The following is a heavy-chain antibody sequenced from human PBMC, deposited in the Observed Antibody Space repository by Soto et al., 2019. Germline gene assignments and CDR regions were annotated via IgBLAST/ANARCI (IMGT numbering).Heavy chain of an antibody. V-gene: IGHV3-15*01. Sequence: GGSLRLSCAASGFTFSNAWMSWVRQAPGKGLEWVGRIKSKTDGGTTDYAAPVKGRFTISRDDSKNTLYLQMNSLKTEDTAVYYRTTDDYYDSSGRDYWGQGTLVTVSS. CDR2: IKSKTDGGTT. CDR1: GFTFSNAW. J-gene: IGHJ4*02. CDR3: TTDDYYDSSGRDY. D-gene: IGHD3-22*01.